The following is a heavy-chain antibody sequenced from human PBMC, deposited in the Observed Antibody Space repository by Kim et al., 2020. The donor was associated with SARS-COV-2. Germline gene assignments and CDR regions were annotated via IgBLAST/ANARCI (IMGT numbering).Heavy chain of an antibody. J-gene: IGHJ4*02. D-gene: IGHD4-4*01. Sequence: ASVKVSCKASGYTFKTYPIHWLRQAPGQRLKWMGWVNAANDQTMYSQKFQGRVTISRDTSANTAYMELNSLTTEDTAFYYCARDMNPTVYDYWGQGTLVT. V-gene: IGHV1-3*01. CDR1: GYTFKTYP. CDR3: ARDMNPTVYDY. CDR2: VNAANDQT.